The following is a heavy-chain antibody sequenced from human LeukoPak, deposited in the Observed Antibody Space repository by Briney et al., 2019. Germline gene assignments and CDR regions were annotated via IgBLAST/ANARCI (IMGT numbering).Heavy chain of an antibody. CDR3: ARLSPGFGELSRAFDI. D-gene: IGHD3-10*01. J-gene: IGHJ3*02. CDR1: GGSISSYY. CDR2: IYYSGST. Sequence: PSETLSLTCTVSGGSISSYYWSWIRQPPGKGLEWIGYIYYSGSTNYNPSLKSRVTISVDTSKNQFSLKLSSVTAADTAVYYCARLSPGFGELSRAFDIWGQGTMVTVSS. V-gene: IGHV4-59*08.